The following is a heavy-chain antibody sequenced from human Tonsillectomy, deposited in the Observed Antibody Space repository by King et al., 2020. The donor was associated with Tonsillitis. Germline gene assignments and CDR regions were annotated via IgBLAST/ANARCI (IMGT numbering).Heavy chain of an antibody. J-gene: IGHJ4*02. CDR3: ARRVYSRGWSEDY. CDR1: GGSISSSNYY. D-gene: IGHD6-19*01. CDR2: IYYSGST. Sequence: QLQESGPGLVKPSETLSLTCTVSGGSISSSNYYWCWLRPPAGKGLEWIGSIYYSGSTYYNPSLKGRVTISVDTSKNQFSLKLSSVTAADTAVYYCARRVYSRGWSEDYWGQGTLVTVSS. V-gene: IGHV4-39*01.